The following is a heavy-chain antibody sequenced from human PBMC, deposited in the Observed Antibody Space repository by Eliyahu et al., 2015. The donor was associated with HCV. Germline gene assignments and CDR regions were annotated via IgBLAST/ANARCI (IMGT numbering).Heavy chain of an antibody. CDR2: MNPNSGNT. D-gene: IGHD6-6*01. CDR3: ARGRVRQLVKDY. V-gene: IGHV1-8*01. CDR1: GYTFTSYD. Sequence: QVQLVQSGAEVKKPGASVKVSCKASGYTFTSYDINWVRQATGKGPEWMGWMNPNSGNTGYAQKFQGRVTMTRNTSISTAYMELSSLRSEDTAVYYCARGRVRQLVKDYWGQGTLVTVSS. J-gene: IGHJ4*02.